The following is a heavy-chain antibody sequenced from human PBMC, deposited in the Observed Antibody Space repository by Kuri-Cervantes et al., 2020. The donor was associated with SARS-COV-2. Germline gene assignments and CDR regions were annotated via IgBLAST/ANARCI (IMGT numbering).Heavy chain of an antibody. CDR3: AGADAKHTRNYPAERWDY. Sequence: ASVKVSCKASGYTFTSYGISWVRQAPGQGLEWMGWISAYNGNTNYAQKFQGRVTITADESTSTAYMELRGLKSEDTAVYYCAGADAKHTRNYPAERWDYWGQGTLVTVSS. J-gene: IGHJ4*02. CDR1: GYTFTSYG. CDR2: ISAYNGNT. D-gene: IGHD2-15*01. V-gene: IGHV1-18*01.